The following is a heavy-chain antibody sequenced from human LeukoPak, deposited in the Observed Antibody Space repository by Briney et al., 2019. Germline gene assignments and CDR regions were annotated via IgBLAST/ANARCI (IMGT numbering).Heavy chain of an antibody. D-gene: IGHD5-12*01. V-gene: IGHV4-34*01. Sequence: PSETLSLTCSVSGGSVGNSSYFWSWIRQSPGKGLEGIGEINHSGSTNYNPSVKSRVTISVDTSKNQFSLKLSSVTAADTAVYYCARAIHRMDVVATCHLDYWGQGTLVTASS. CDR2: INHSGST. J-gene: IGHJ4*02. CDR3: ARAIHRMDVVATCHLDY. CDR1: GGSVGNSSYF.